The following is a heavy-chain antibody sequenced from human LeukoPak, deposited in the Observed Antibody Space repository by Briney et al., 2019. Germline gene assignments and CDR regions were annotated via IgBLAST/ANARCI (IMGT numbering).Heavy chain of an antibody. CDR1: GGSISSSSYY. Sequence: SETLSLTCTVSGGSISSSSYYWGWIRQPPGKGLEWIGSIYYSGSTYYNPSLKSRVTISVDTSKNQFSLKLSSVTAADTAVYYCARHRTLAKWIQLHYFDYWGQGTLVTVSS. CDR3: ARHRTLAKWIQLHYFDY. V-gene: IGHV4-39*01. J-gene: IGHJ4*02. CDR2: IYYSGST. D-gene: IGHD5-18*01.